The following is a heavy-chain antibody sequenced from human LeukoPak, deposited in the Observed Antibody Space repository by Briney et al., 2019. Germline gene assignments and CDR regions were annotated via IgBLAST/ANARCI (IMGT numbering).Heavy chain of an antibody. Sequence: ASVKVSCKASGYTFTSFGISWVRQAPGQGLEWMGWISAYNGNTNYPQKLQGRVTMTTDTSTSTAYMELRSLRSDDTAIYYCARGLGDYNTDWFPVSGYWGQGTPVTVSS. CDR1: GYTFTSFG. CDR2: ISAYNGNT. J-gene: IGHJ4*02. D-gene: IGHD3-9*01. V-gene: IGHV1-18*01. CDR3: ARGLGDYNTDWFPVSGY.